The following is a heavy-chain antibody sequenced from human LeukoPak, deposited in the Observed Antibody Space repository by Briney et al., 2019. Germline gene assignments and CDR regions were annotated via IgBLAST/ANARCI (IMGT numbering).Heavy chain of an antibody. CDR2: ISYDGSNK. V-gene: IGHV3-30*03. D-gene: IGHD3-10*01. J-gene: IGHJ6*02. CDR1: GFTFSSYS. CDR3: ARGGITMVRGVSTHYYYYYGMDV. Sequence: GGSLRLSCAASGFTFSSYSMNWVRQAPGKGLEWVVVISYDGSNKYYADSVKGRFTISGDNSKNTLYLQMNSLRAEDTAVYYCARGGITMVRGVSTHYYYYYGMDVWGQGTTVTVSS.